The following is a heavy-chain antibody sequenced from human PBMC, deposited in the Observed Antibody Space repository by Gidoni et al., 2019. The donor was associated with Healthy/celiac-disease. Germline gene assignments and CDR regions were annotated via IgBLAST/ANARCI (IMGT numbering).Heavy chain of an antibody. V-gene: IGHV4-61*01. CDR1: GGSVSSGSYY. CDR2: IYYSGGT. CDR3: ARMVWGGPMNYYYYYGMDV. Sequence: QVQLQESGPGLVKPSETLSLTCTVSGGSVSSGSYYWSWIRQPPGKGLEWIGYIYYSGGTNYNPSLKSRVTISVDTSKNQFSLKLSSVTAADTAVYYCARMVWGGPMNYYYYYGMDVWGQGTTVTVSS. J-gene: IGHJ6*02. D-gene: IGHD3-3*01.